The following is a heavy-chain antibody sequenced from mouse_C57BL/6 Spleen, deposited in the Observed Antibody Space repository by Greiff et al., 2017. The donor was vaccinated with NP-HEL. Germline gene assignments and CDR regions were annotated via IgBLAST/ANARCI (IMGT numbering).Heavy chain of an antibody. CDR3: ARHDSSGYPFAY. D-gene: IGHD3-2*02. Sequence: EVKLMESGGGLVQPGGSLKLSCAASGFTFSDYGMAWVRQAPRKGPEWVAFISNLAYSIYYADTVTGRFTISRENAKNTLYLEMSSLRSEDTAMYYCARHDSSGYPFAYWGQGTLVTVSA. J-gene: IGHJ3*01. CDR1: GFTFSDYG. CDR2: ISNLAYSI. V-gene: IGHV5-15*01.